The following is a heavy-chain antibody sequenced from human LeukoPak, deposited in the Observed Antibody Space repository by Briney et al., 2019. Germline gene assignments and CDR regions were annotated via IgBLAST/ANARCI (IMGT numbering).Heavy chain of an antibody. J-gene: IGHJ6*03. D-gene: IGHD5-18*01. CDR2: ISGNGDSI. CDR3: AKSQGYSYGLGGYYYYYMDV. CDR1: GFTFSSSG. V-gene: IGHV3-23*01. Sequence: GGSLRLSCAASGFTFSSSGMSWVRQAPGKGLEWVSDISGNGDSIYYAESVKGRFTISRDNSKNTLYLQMNSLRAEDTAVYYCAKSQGYSYGLGGYYYYYMDVWGKGTTVTVSS.